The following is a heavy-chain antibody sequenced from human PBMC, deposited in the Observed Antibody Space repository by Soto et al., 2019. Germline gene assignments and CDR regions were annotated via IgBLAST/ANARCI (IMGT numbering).Heavy chain of an antibody. V-gene: IGHV1-69*13. Sequence: SVKVSCKASGGTFSSYAISWVRQAPGQGLEWMGGIIPIFGTANYAQKFQGRVTITADESTSTAYMELSSLRSEDTAVYYCARVFRAMVTYAYFDYWGQGTLVTVSS. D-gene: IGHD5-18*01. J-gene: IGHJ4*02. CDR1: GGTFSSYA. CDR2: IIPIFGTA. CDR3: ARVFRAMVTYAYFDY.